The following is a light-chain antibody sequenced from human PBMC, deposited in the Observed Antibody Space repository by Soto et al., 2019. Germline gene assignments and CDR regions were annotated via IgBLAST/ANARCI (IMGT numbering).Light chain of an antibody. CDR1: SSNVGGYNY. CDR2: DVS. V-gene: IGLV2-14*01. Sequence: QSALTQPPSVSGAPGQTITISCTGTSSNVGGYNYVSWYQQHPGKAPKLMIYDVSNRPSGVSNRFSGSKSGNTASLTISGLQAEDEADYYCSSYTSSSTPVFGGGTKVTVL. CDR3: SSYTSSSTPV. J-gene: IGLJ2*01.